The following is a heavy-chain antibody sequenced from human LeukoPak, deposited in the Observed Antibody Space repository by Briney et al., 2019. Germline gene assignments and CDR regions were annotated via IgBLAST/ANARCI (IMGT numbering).Heavy chain of an antibody. CDR1: GYTFTSYG. Sequence: ASVKVSCKASGYTFTSYGISWVRQAPGQGLEWMGWISAYNGNTNYAQKLQGRVTMTTDTSTSTAYMEPRSLRSDDTAVYYCARDRDEIYSGYDPAADYWGQGTLVTVSS. J-gene: IGHJ4*02. CDR3: ARDRDEIYSGYDPAADY. D-gene: IGHD5-12*01. CDR2: ISAYNGNT. V-gene: IGHV1-18*04.